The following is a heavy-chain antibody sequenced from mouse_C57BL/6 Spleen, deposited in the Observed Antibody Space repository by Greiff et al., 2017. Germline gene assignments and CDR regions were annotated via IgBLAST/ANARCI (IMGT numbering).Heavy chain of an antibody. Sequence: QVQLQQPGAELVKPGASVKLSCKASGYTFTSYWMQWVKQRPGQGLEWIGEIDPSDSYTNYNQKFKGKATLTVDTSSSTAYMQLSRLTSEDSAVYYCASGVVYYGSSWSAMDYWGQGTSVTVSS. D-gene: IGHD1-1*01. CDR3: ASGVVYYGSSWSAMDY. J-gene: IGHJ4*01. V-gene: IGHV1-50*01. CDR1: GYTFTSYW. CDR2: IDPSDSYT.